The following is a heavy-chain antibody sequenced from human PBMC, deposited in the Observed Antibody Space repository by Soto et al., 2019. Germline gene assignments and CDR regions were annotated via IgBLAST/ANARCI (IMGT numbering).Heavy chain of an antibody. CDR1: EYTFTGYD. V-gene: IGHV1-2*04. D-gene: IGHD2-2*01. J-gene: IGHJ4*02. CDR3: ARTHCSSVSCYVGSWDY. CDR2: INPNSGGT. Sequence: QVQLVQSGAEVKKPGASVKVSCKASEYTFTGYDMHWVRQAPGQGLEWMGWINPNSGGTNYAQKFQGWVTMTRDTSISTAYMELSRLRSDDTAVYYCARTHCSSVSCYVGSWDYWGQGTLVTVSS.